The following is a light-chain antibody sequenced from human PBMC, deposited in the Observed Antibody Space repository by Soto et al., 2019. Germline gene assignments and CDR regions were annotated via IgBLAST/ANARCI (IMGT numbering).Light chain of an antibody. CDR1: QSLLHNNGYNY. J-gene: IGKJ1*01. Sequence: DLVMTQSPLSLPVTPGEPASISCRSSQSLLHNNGYNYLDWYLQKPGQSPQLLIYLGSNRASGVPDRFSGSGSGTDFTLEISRVEAEDVGVYYCMQALQTPWTFGQGTKVEIK. V-gene: IGKV2-28*01. CDR2: LGS. CDR3: MQALQTPWT.